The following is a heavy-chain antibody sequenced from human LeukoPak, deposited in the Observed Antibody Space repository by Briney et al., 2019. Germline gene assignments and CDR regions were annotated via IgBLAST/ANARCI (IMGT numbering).Heavy chain of an antibody. CDR3: ARRPWRWRDCTNGVCYTYYYYYMDV. J-gene: IGHJ6*03. Sequence: SETLSLTCTVSGGSISSSSYYWGWIRQPPGKGLEWIGSIYYSGSTYYNPSLKSRVTISVDTSKNQFSLKLSSVTAADTAVYYCARRPWRWRDCTNGVCYTYYYYYMDVWGKGTTVTVSS. V-gene: IGHV4-39*01. CDR2: IYYSGST. CDR1: GGSISSSSYY. D-gene: IGHD2-8*01.